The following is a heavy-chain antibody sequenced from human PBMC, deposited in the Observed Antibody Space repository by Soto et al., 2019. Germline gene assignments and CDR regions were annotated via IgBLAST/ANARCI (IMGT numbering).Heavy chain of an antibody. J-gene: IGHJ6*03. Sequence: SETLSLTCAVYGGSFSGYYWSWIRQPPGKGLEWIGEINHSGSTNYNPSLKSRVTISVDTSKNQFSLKLSSVTAADTAVYYCARGPLDFWSGRSMDVWGKGTTVTVSS. CDR2: INHSGST. D-gene: IGHD3-3*01. CDR3: ARGPLDFWSGRSMDV. V-gene: IGHV4-34*01. CDR1: GGSFSGYY.